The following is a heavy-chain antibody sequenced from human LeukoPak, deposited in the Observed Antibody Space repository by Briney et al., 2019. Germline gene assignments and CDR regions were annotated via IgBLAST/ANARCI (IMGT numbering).Heavy chain of an antibody. Sequence: GGSLRLSCAASGFTFSNYGMHWVRQTPGKGLEWVAFIRYDGSNKYYADSVKGRFTISRDNSRNTLYLQMNSLRAEDTAVYYCATEYSSSSTYYYYMDVWGKGTTVTVSS. CDR3: ATEYSSSSTYYYYMDV. V-gene: IGHV3-30*02. CDR1: GFTFSNYG. J-gene: IGHJ6*03. D-gene: IGHD6-6*01. CDR2: IRYDGSNK.